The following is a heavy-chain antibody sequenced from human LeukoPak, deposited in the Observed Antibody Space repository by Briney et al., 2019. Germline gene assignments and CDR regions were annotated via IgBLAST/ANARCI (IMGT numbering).Heavy chain of an antibody. J-gene: IGHJ5*02. Sequence: GGSLRLSCAASGFTFSSYVMNWVRQAPGKGLEWVSAISGSGGSTYYADSVKGRFTISRDNSKNTLYLQMNSLRAEDTAVYYCAKDRWNDGWFDPWGQGTLVTVSS. V-gene: IGHV3-23*01. CDR1: GFTFSSYV. CDR3: AKDRWNDGWFDP. D-gene: IGHD1-1*01. CDR2: ISGSGGST.